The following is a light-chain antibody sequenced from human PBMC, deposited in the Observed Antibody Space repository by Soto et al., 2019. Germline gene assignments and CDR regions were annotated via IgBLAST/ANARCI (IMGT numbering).Light chain of an antibody. CDR2: EVS. J-gene: IGLJ2*01. CDR1: SSDVGDFDC. CDR3: SSYTSSSTLV. Sequence: QSALTQPASVSGSPGQSITISCTGTSSDVGDFDCVSWYQQHPGKAPKLMIYEVSGRPSGVSNRFSGSKSGDTASLTISGLQAEDEADYYCSSYTSSSTLVFGGGTKVTVL. V-gene: IGLV2-14*01.